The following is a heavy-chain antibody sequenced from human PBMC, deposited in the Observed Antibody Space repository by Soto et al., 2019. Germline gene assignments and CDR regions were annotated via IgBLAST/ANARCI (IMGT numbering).Heavy chain of an antibody. Sequence: QVQLQESGPGLVKPSQTLSLTCTVSGGSISSGDYYWSWIRQPPGKGLEWIGYIYYSGSTYYNPSLKSRVTISVDTSTNQFSLKLSSVTAADTAVYYCARGSERREGYFDYWGQGTLVTVSS. D-gene: IGHD1-1*01. CDR3: ARGSERREGYFDY. J-gene: IGHJ4*02. V-gene: IGHV4-30-4*01. CDR1: GGSISSGDYY. CDR2: IYYSGST.